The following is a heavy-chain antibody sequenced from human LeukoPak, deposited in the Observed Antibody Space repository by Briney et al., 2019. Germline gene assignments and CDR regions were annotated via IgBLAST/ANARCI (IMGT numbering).Heavy chain of an antibody. Sequence: GGSLRLSCAASGFTFSNYWMSWVRQAPGKGLEWVANIKQDGTEKYYVDSVKGRFTISRDNAKNSLYLQMNSLRAEDTAVYFCASLVATARIGYWGQGILVTVSS. J-gene: IGHJ4*02. CDR2: IKQDGTEK. CDR3: ASLVATARIGY. CDR1: GFTFSNYW. V-gene: IGHV3-7*01. D-gene: IGHD5-12*01.